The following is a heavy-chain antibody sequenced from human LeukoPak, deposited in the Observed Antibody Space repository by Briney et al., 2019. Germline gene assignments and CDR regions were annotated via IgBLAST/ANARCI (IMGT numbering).Heavy chain of an antibody. CDR1: GFTFSSYG. CDR3: AKAMVRGVIPNFDY. V-gene: IGHV3-23*01. D-gene: IGHD3-10*01. J-gene: IGHJ4*02. Sequence: GGSLRLSCAASGFTFSSYGMSWVRQAPGKGLEWVSAISGSGGGTYYADSVKGRFTISRDNSKNTLYLQMNSLRAEDTAVYYCAKAMVRGVIPNFDYWGQGTLVTVSS. CDR2: ISGSGGGT.